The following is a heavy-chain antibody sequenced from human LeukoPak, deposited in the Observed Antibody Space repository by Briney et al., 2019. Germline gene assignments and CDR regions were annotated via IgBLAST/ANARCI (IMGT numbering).Heavy chain of an antibody. Sequence: SETLSLTCTGSGGSISSYYWSWIRQPAGKGLEWIGRIYTSGSTNYNPSLKSRVTMSVDTSENQFSLKLSSVTAADTAVYYCARSSLERGFDYWGQGTLVTVSS. D-gene: IGHD1-1*01. J-gene: IGHJ4*02. CDR2: IYTSGST. CDR1: GGSISSYY. CDR3: ARSSLERGFDY. V-gene: IGHV4-4*07.